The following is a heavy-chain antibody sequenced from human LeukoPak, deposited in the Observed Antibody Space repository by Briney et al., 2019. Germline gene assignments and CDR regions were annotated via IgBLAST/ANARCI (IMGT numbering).Heavy chain of an antibody. D-gene: IGHD3-16*01. CDR3: ARGSGLNLAPRTLGYFQH. CDR1: GFTFDHYD. J-gene: IGHJ1*01. V-gene: IGHV3-20*04. Sequence: GGSERLSCAASGFTFDHYDMSWVRQAPGKGLKWVSGITRNGDTTTYADSVKGRCTISRPYAKNSLYLQMNSLRAEDTALYYCARGSGLNLAPRTLGYFQHCGQGALFSASS. CDR2: ITRNGDTT.